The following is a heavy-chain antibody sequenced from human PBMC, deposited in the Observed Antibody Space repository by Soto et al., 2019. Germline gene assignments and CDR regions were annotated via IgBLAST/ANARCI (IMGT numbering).Heavy chain of an antibody. CDR2: MSGSDGST. V-gene: IGHV3-23*01. CDR1: GFTFRSYA. Sequence: EVQLLESGGTLVQPGGSLRLSCAASGFTFRSYAMSWVRQAPGKGLEWVSGMSGSDGSTYYADSVKGRFTISRDQSKNTMFLQIQSLRADDTAVYFCVRDRAARYFDVWGRGTLLTVSS. D-gene: IGHD6-25*01. J-gene: IGHJ2*01. CDR3: VRDRAARYFDV.